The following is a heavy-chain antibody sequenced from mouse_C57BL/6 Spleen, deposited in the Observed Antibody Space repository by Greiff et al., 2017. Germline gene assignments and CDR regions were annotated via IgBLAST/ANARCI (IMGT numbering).Heavy chain of an antibody. CDR3: AREYGSGSPFAC. CDR1: GYTFTSYG. J-gene: IGHJ3*01. V-gene: IGHV1-81*01. Sequence: QVQLQQSGAELARPGASVKLSCKASGYTFTSYGISWVKQRTGQGLEWIGEIYPSSGNTYYNEKVKGKATLTADKSSSTAYMELRSLTSEDSAVYFCAREYGSGSPFACWGQGTRVTVSA. CDR2: IYPSSGNT. D-gene: IGHD1-1*01.